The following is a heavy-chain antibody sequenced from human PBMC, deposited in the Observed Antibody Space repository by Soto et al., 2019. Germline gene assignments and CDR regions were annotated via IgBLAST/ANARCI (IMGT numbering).Heavy chain of an antibody. CDR2: IYHSGST. CDR3: ARDLADGARLDP. Sequence: QVQLQESGPGLVKPSQTLSLTCTVSGGSISSGDYYWSWIRQPPGKGLEWIGYIYHSGSTYYNPSLXSXXTISVDTSRNRFSRTLSSVSAADTAVYYRARDLADGARLDPWGQGTLVTVSS. J-gene: IGHJ5*02. CDR1: GGSISSGDYY. V-gene: IGHV4-30-4*01.